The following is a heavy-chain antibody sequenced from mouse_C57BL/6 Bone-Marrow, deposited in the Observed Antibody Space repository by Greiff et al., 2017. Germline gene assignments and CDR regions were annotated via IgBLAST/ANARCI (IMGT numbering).Heavy chain of an antibody. J-gene: IGHJ1*03. CDR3: TRYYGSSYWYFDV. CDR2: IDPENGDT. CDR1: GFNIKDDY. D-gene: IGHD1-1*01. Sequence: VQLKESGAELVRPGASVKLSCTASGFNIKDDYMHWVKQRPEQGLEWIGWIDPENGDTEYASKFQGKATITADTSSNTAYLQLSSLTSEDTAVYYCTRYYGSSYWYFDVGGTGTTVTVSS. V-gene: IGHV14-4*01.